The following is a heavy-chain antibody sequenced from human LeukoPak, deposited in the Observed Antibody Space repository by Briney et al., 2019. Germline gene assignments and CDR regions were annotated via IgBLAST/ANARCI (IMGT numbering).Heavy chain of an antibody. J-gene: IGHJ3*02. CDR2: INPNSGGT. V-gene: IGHV1-2*02. CDR1: GYTFTGYY. D-gene: IGHD2-2*01. Sequence: GASVKVSCKASGYTFTGYYMHWVRQAPGQGLEWMGWINPNSGGTNYAQKFQGRVTITRNTSISTAYMELSSLRAEDTAVYYCASAAIGSTRNAIDIWGQGTMVTVSS. CDR3: ASAAIGSTRNAIDI.